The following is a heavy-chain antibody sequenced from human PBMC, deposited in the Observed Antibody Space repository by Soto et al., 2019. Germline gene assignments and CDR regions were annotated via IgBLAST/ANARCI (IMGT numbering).Heavy chain of an antibody. D-gene: IGHD3-10*01. J-gene: IGHJ4*02. V-gene: IGHV1-18*01. CDR2: ISPYKGNT. Sequence: QIPLVQSGAEVKKPGASVKVSCKTSGYTFSSIGISWVRQAPGQGLEWMGWISPYKGNTHYAQGLQGRVTMTTDTSTSTAYMELRSLSSDDTAVYYCARDLDPSGSYYTDYWGQGTLVTVSS. CDR3: ARDLDPSGSYYTDY. CDR1: GYTFSSIG.